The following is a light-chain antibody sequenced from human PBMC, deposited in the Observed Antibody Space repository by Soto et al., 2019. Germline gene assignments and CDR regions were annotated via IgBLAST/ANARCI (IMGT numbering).Light chain of an antibody. CDR1: QSVLYSSNNRNY. V-gene: IGKV4-1*01. CDR3: QQYYGTPPT. Sequence: DIVMTQSPDSLAVSLGERATINCKSSQSVLYSSNNRNYLAWYQQKPGHPPKLLIYWASTRESGVPDRFSGSGSGTDFTLTISSLQAEDVAVYYCQQYYGTPPTFGQGNKVEIK. J-gene: IGKJ1*01. CDR2: WAS.